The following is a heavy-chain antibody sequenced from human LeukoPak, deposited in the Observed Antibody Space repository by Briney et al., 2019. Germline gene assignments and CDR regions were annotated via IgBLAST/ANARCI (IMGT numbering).Heavy chain of an antibody. V-gene: IGHV3-9*01. D-gene: IGHD1-26*01. J-gene: IGHJ3*02. CDR3: AKAQEGATPSI. CDR2: INWNSDSI. Sequence: GRSLRLSCAVSGFTFDDYAMHWVRQVPGKGLEWVSGINWNSDSIGYADSVKGRFTISRDNSKNTLYLQMNSLRAEDTAVYYCAKAQEGATPSIWGQGTMVTVSS. CDR1: GFTFDDYA.